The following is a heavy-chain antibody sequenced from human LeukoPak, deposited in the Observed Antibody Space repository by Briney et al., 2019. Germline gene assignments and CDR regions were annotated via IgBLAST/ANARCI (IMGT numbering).Heavy chain of an antibody. Sequence: GGSLRLSCAASGFTFTNAWMNWVRQAPGKGLEWVGRIKSKADGETIDYAAPVKGRFTFSRDDSKNMLYLQMNSLKSEDTAVYYCSALTSRGLSDSWGQGTLVTVSS. CDR3: SALTSRGLSDS. CDR2: IKSKADGETI. J-gene: IGHJ4*02. V-gene: IGHV3-15*07. D-gene: IGHD1-20*01. CDR1: GFTFTNAW.